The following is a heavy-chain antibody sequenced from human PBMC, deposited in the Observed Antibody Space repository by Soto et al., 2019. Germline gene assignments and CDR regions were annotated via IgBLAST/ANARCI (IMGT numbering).Heavy chain of an antibody. CDR3: ARLSAGSSEQDY. CDR1: GFICSDYD. Sequence: PGGSLRLSCAVSGFICSDYDMSWVRQAPGKGLEWVSTILVSGSTHYEDSVRGRFTISRDNAKNSLYLQMNSLRAEDTAAYYCARLSAGSSEQDYWGQGTLVTVSS. V-gene: IGHV3-11*04. D-gene: IGHD6-13*01. J-gene: IGHJ4*02. CDR2: ILVSGST.